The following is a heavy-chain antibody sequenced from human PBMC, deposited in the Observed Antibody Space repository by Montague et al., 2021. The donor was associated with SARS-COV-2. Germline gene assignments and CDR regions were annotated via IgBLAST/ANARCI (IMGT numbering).Heavy chain of an antibody. V-gene: IGHV4-61*02. J-gene: IGHJ1*01. CDR3: AGPDWLKH. D-gene: IGHD3-9*01. CDR1: GDSINSGSYY. Sequence: TLSLICTVSGDSINSGSYYWSWIRQPAGKGLEWIGRIYTSGRTNYNPSLRSRINMSLDTSKSRFSLNLTSVTAADTAVYYCAGPDWLKHWGQGALVTVSS. CDR2: IYTSGRT.